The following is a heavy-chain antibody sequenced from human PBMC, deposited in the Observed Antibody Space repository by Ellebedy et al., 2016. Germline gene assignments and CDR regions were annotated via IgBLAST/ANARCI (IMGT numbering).Heavy chain of an antibody. J-gene: IGHJ4*02. Sequence: SETLSLTCTVSGGSISSNSYYWGWTRQPPGKGLEWIGSIYYSGTTYYNPSLKSRVTISVDTSKIQFSLKLRSVTAADTAVYYCGRASDFDNYVGYFDNWGQGTLVTVSS. CDR1: GGSISSNSYY. D-gene: IGHD1-1*01. V-gene: IGHV4-39*07. CDR3: GRASDFDNYVGYFDN. CDR2: IYYSGTT.